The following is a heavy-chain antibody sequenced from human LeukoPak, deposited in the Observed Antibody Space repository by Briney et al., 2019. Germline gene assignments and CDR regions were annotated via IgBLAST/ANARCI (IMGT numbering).Heavy chain of an antibody. Sequence: PGRSLRLSCAASGFTFSTYGMHWVRQTPGKGLEWVAVISSDGSHNYYADSVKGRFTISRDNSKNTLYLQMNSLRAEDTAVYYCAKGGYSYGFADFWGQGTLVTVSS. V-gene: IGHV3-30*18. CDR1: GFTFSTYG. D-gene: IGHD5-18*01. J-gene: IGHJ4*02. CDR2: ISSDGSHN. CDR3: AKGGYSYGFADF.